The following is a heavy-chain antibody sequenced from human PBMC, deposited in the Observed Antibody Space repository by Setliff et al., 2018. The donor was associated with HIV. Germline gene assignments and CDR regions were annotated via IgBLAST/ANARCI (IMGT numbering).Heavy chain of an antibody. CDR3: AREERYYDGKGALDY. CDR2: NNSNNGGT. Sequence: ASVKVSCKASGYTFTAYYIHWGRQAPGQGLEWMGWNNSNNGGTKYAQNFQGRVTMTRETSITTAYMELSRLISDDTAVYYCAREERYYDGKGALDYWGQGTLVTVSS. CDR1: GYTFTAYY. D-gene: IGHD3-22*01. J-gene: IGHJ4*02. V-gene: IGHV1-2*02.